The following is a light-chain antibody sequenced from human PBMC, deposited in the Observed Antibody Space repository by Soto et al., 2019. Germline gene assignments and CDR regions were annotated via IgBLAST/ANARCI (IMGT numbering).Light chain of an antibody. CDR2: GAS. V-gene: IGKV3-20*01. J-gene: IGKJ5*01. Sequence: EIVLTQSPGTLSLSPGERATLTCRASQSVSSSYFAWYQQKPGQAPRLLIYGASSRATGIPDRFSGSGSGTDFTLTISRLEPEDSAVYYCQQFGTSPPAITFGQGTRLEVK. CDR1: QSVSSSY. CDR3: QQFGTSPPAIT.